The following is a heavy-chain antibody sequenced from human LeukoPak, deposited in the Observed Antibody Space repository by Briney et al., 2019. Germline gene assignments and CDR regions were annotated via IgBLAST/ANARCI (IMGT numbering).Heavy chain of an antibody. V-gene: IGHV4-59*01. D-gene: IGHD5-12*01. J-gene: IGHJ4*02. CDR2: IYYSGST. CDR3: ARLWRATIDY. CDR1: GGSISSYY. Sequence: SETLSLTCAVSGGSISSYYWSWIRQPPGKGLGWIGYIYYSGSTNYNPSLKSRVTISVDTSKNQFSLKLSSVTAADTAVYYCARLWRATIDYGGQGILVTVSS.